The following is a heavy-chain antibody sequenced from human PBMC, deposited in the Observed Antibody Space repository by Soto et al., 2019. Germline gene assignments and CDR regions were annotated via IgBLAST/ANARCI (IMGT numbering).Heavy chain of an antibody. V-gene: IGHV3-7*01. J-gene: IGHJ4*02. CDR2: IKQDGSEK. Sequence: GGSLRLSCAASGFTFSSYWMSWARQAPGKGLEWVANIKQDGSEKYYVDSVKGRFTISRDNAKNSLYLQMNSLRAEDTAVYYCARDCYGDYLDYWGQGTLVTVSS. CDR1: GFTFSSYW. D-gene: IGHD4-17*01. CDR3: ARDCYGDYLDY.